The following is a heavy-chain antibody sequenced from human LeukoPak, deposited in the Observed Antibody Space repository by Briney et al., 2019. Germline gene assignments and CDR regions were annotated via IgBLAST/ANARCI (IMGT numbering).Heavy chain of an antibody. Sequence: GGSLRLSCAASGFTFSSYAMHWVRQAPGKGLEWVAVISYDGSDIYYADSVKGRFTISRDSSKSTLYMHSLRAEDTAVYYCARGVDYAAYSYGMDVWGQGTTVTVSS. CDR3: ARGVDYAAYSYGMDV. V-gene: IGHV3-30-3*01. J-gene: IGHJ6*02. D-gene: IGHD4-17*01. CDR2: ISYDGSDI. CDR1: GFTFSSYA.